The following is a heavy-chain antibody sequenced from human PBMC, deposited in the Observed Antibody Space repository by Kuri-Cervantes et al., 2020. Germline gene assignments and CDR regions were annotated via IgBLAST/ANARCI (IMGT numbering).Heavy chain of an antibody. D-gene: IGHD6-13*01. CDR2: ISYDGSNK. J-gene: IGHJ4*02. CDR3: ARDRQQLANFDY. Sequence: GGSLRLSCAASGFTFSSYGMHWVRQAPGKGLEWVAVISYDGSNKYYADSVKGRFTISRDNSKNPLYLQMNSLRAEDTAVYYCARDRQQLANFDYWGQGTLVTVSS. CDR1: GFTFSSYG. V-gene: IGHV3-30*03.